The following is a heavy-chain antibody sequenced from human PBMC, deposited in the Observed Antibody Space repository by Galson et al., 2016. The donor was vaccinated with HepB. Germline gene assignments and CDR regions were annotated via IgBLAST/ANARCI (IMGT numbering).Heavy chain of an antibody. V-gene: IGHV3-30*04. CDR2: ISSHGSNN. D-gene: IGHD3-3*01. J-gene: IGHJ4*02. CDR1: GFTFSNYA. CDR3: AKGQFVEWLNYVDF. Sequence: SLRLSCAATGFTFSNYAMHWVRQAPGKGLEWVAVISSHGSNNYYADSVKGRLTISRDNSKNTLYLQMSSLRAEDTAVYYCAKGQFVEWLNYVDFWGQGTLVTVSS.